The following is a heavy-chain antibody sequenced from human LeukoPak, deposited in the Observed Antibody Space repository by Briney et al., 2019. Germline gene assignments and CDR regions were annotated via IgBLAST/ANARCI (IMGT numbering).Heavy chain of an antibody. CDR1: GFTFSSCG. Sequence: PGGSLRLSCAASGFTFSSCGMHWVRQAPGKGLEWVAVISYDGSNKYYADSVKGRFTISRDNSKNTLYLQMNSLRAEDTAVYYCAKDGGLWFGELNDAFDIWGQGAMVTVSS. CDR3: AKDGGLWFGELNDAFDI. J-gene: IGHJ3*02. V-gene: IGHV3-30*18. CDR2: ISYDGSNK. D-gene: IGHD3-10*01.